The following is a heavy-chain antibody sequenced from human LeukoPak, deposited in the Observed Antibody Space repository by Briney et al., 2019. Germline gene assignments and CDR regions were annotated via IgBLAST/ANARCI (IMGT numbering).Heavy chain of an antibody. CDR3: ARDVGYYDSTVYYYMDV. CDR2: ITDSAGST. J-gene: IGHJ6*03. CDR1: GFSFSNYA. V-gene: IGHV3-23*01. D-gene: IGHD3-22*01. Sequence: QAGGSLRLSCAASGFSFSNYAMSWVRQAPGKGLEWVSTITDSAGSTYYADSVKGRFTISRDNSKNTLYLQMNSLRAEDTAVYYCARDVGYYDSTVYYYMDVWGKGTTVTISS.